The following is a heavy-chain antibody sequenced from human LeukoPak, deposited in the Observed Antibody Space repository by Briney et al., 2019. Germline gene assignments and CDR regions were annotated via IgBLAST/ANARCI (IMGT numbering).Heavy chain of an antibody. CDR1: GYAFSTSG. CDR3: ARDKDLRAVAGTFDY. Sequence: GASVKVSCKASGYAFSTSGISWVRQAPGQGLEWMGWISNYNGHTKYSQKFQGRVTMTTDTSTSTAYMELTSLTSDDTAVYYCARDKDLRAVAGTFDYWGQGTLLTVSS. CDR2: ISNYNGHT. V-gene: IGHV1-18*01. D-gene: IGHD6-19*01. J-gene: IGHJ4*02.